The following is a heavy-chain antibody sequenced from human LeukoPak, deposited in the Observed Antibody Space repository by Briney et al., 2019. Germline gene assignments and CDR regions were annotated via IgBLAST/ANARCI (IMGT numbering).Heavy chain of an antibody. V-gene: IGHV3-49*03. CDR3: TIHYGPYYYYGMDV. CDR2: IRSKAYGGTT. Sequence: GGSLRLSCTASGFTFGDCAMSWFREAPGKGLEWVGFIRSKAYGGTTEYAASVKGRSTISRDDSKSIAYLQMNSLKTEDTAVYYCTIHYGPYYYYGMDVWGQGTTATVSS. J-gene: IGHJ6*02. CDR1: GFTFGDCA. D-gene: IGHD3-10*01.